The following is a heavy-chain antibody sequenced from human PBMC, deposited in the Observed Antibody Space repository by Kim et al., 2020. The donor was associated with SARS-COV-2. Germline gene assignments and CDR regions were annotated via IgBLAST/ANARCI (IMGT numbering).Heavy chain of an antibody. CDR2: IYYNGNT. J-gene: IGHJ4*02. CDR1: GGSISSSSYY. CDR3: TGHPSRGNIDY. V-gene: IGHV4-39*01. Sequence: SETLSLICTVSGGSISSSSYYWGWIRQPPGKGLEWIGSIYYNGNTYYNPSLKSRVTISTFTPKNQLSLKLTSVTAADTAVYFCTGHPSRGNIDYWGPGALVTVSS. D-gene: IGHD2-2*01.